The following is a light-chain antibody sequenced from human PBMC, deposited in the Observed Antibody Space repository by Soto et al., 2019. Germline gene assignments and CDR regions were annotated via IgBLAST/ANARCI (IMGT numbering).Light chain of an antibody. CDR3: QSYDTSLNVYVV. CDR1: SSNIGADFD. Sequence: QSVLTQPPSVSGAPGQRVTISCTGSSSNIGADFDVHWYRQLPGTAPKLLIYGNINRPSGVPDRFSGSTSGTSASLTITGLQAEDEAEYYCQSYDTSLNVYVVFGGGTKLTVL. J-gene: IGLJ2*01. CDR2: GNI. V-gene: IGLV1-40*01.